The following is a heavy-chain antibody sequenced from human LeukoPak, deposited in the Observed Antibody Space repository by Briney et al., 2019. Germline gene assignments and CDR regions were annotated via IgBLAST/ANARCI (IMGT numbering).Heavy chain of an antibody. V-gene: IGHV1-8*01. CDR2: MNPNSGNT. CDR1: GYTFTSYD. CDR3: ARGRSKRIAARPFYYYYYMDV. D-gene: IGHD6-6*01. J-gene: IGHJ6*03. Sequence: ASVKVSCKASGYTFTSYDINWVRQATGQGLEWMGWMNPNSGNTGYAQKFQGRVTMTRNTSISTAYMELSSLRSEDTAAYYCARGRSKRIAARPFYYYYYMDVWGKGTTVTVSS.